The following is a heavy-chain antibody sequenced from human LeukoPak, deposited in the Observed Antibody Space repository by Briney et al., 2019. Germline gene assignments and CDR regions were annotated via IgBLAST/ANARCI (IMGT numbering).Heavy chain of an antibody. Sequence: GASVKVSCKASGHTFTNYGITWVRQAPGQGLEWMGWISGYNGKTEYAQKLQDRVTLTTDTSTNTAYMELRSLKSEDTAVYYCARSRNYYSGGGYWGQGTLVTVSS. J-gene: IGHJ4*02. CDR2: ISGYNGKT. D-gene: IGHD3-10*01. CDR3: ARSRNYYSGGGY. CDR1: GHTFTNYG. V-gene: IGHV1-18*01.